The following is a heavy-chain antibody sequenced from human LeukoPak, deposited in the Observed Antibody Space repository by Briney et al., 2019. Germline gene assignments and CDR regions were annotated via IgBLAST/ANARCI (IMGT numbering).Heavy chain of an antibody. J-gene: IGHJ4*02. CDR2: ISASGGSA. V-gene: IGHV3-23*01. CDR3: AKSSPPPLRY. Sequence: GGSLRLSCAASGFTFSTYAMSWVRQAPGKGLEWVSAISASGGSAKYVDSVKGRFTISRDNSKNTLYLQMNSLRAEDTAVYYCAKSSPPPLRYWGQGTLVTVSS. CDR1: GFTFSTYA.